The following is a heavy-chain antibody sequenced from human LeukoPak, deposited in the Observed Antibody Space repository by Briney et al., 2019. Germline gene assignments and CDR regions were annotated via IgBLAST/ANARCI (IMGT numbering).Heavy chain of an antibody. D-gene: IGHD6-19*01. CDR1: GGSIRSYY. J-gene: IGHJ4*02. CDR3: ARGYSSGHIDY. Sequence: PSETLSLTCTVSGGSIRSYYWSWIRQPPGKGLEWIGYIYYSGSTYYNPSLKSRVTISVDTSKNQFSLKLSSVTAADTAVYYCARGYSSGHIDYWGQGTLVTVSS. CDR2: IYYSGST. V-gene: IGHV4-59*12.